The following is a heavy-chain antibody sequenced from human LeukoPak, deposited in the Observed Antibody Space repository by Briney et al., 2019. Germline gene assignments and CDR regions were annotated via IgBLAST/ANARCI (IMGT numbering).Heavy chain of an antibody. D-gene: IGHD5/OR15-5a*01. V-gene: IGHV3-21*01. CDR1: GFAFNTYR. CDR2: ISTLNTYI. CDR3: ARGGRSSIDYWFDP. J-gene: IGHJ5*02. Sequence: GGSLRLSCAASGFAFNTYRMNWVRQAPGKGLEWVSSISTLNTYIYYADSVKGRFTISRDNAKNSLYLQMNSLRAEDTAVYYCARGGRSSIDYWFDPWGQGTLVTVSS.